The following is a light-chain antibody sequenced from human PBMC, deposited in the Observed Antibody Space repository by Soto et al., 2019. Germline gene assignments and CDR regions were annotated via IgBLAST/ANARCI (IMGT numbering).Light chain of an antibody. V-gene: IGLV3-21*01. CDR2: SDS. CDR3: QVWDSSSYHNV. Sequence: SYGLTQPPSVSVAPGKTATITCGGNNIGSKSVHWYQQKPGQAPVLVIYSDSDRPSGIPERFSGSNSGNTATLTISRVEAGDEADYYCQVWDSSSYHNVFATGTKLTVL. J-gene: IGLJ1*01. CDR1: NIGSKS.